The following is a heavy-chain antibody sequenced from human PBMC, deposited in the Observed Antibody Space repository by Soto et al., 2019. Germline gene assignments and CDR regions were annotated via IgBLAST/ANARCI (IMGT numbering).Heavy chain of an antibody. CDR1: GGSISSYY. D-gene: IGHD3-22*01. CDR3: ARGHYDSSGYYKGPGY. Sequence: SETLSLTCTVSGGSISSYYWSWIRQPPGKGLEWIGYIYYSGSTNYNPSLKSRVTISVDTSKNQFSLKLSSVTAADTAVYYCARGHYDSSGYYKGPGYWGQGTLVTVSS. CDR2: IYYSGST. J-gene: IGHJ4*02. V-gene: IGHV4-59*01.